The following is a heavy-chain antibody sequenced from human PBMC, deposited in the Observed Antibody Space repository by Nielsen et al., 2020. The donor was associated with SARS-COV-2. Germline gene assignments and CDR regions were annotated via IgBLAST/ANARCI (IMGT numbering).Heavy chain of an antibody. CDR1: GYTFTGFA. D-gene: IGHD3-3*01. CDR3: ARGGFAVVFPTYDY. J-gene: IGHJ4*02. V-gene: IGHV1-18*01. CDR2: MSVSSGDT. Sequence: ASVKVSCKASGYTFTGFAISWVRQAPGQGLEWVAWMSVSSGDTRYAQNLQDRVTVTTDTSTNTAYLEVRSLRSDDTAVYYCARGGFAVVFPTYDYWGQGTLVTVSS.